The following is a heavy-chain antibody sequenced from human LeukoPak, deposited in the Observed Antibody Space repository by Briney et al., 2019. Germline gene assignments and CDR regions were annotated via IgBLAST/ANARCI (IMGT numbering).Heavy chain of an antibody. CDR2: ISAYNGNT. Sequence: ASVKVSCKASGYTFTSYDINWVRQATGQGLEWMGWISAYNGNTNYAQKLQGRVTMTTDTSTSTAYMELRSLRSDDTAVYYCARLSYDILTGYYIWFPDYWGQGTLVTVSS. J-gene: IGHJ4*02. D-gene: IGHD3-9*01. CDR1: GYTFTSYD. V-gene: IGHV1-18*01. CDR3: ARLSYDILTGYYIWFPDY.